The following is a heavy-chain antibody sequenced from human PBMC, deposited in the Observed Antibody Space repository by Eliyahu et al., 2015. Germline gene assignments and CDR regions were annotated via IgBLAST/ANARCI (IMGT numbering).Heavy chain of an antibody. V-gene: IGHV4-34*01. CDR2: INHSGST. CDR3: ARPTGADEAFDI. Sequence: QVQLHQWGAGLLKLSETLSXTCAVXGGSFSGYYWXWIRQPPGRGLEWIGEINHSGSTNYNPSLKSRVTISVDTSKXQLSLKMYSVTAADTAVYYCARPTGADEAFDIWGQGTMVTVSS. J-gene: IGHJ3*02. CDR1: GGSFSGYY. D-gene: IGHD1-14*01.